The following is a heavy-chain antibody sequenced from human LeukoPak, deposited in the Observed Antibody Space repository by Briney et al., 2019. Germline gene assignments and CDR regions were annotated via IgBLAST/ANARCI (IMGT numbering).Heavy chain of an antibody. CDR1: GFTFNTYG. V-gene: IGHV3-30*19. CDR3: ANNYGDYVPPNYYYYMDV. D-gene: IGHD4-17*01. Sequence: GGSLRLSCAASGFTFNTYGIHWVRQAPGKGLEWVAVISYDGSNKYYADSVKGRFTISRDNSKNTLYLHVNSLRAEDTAVYYCANNYGDYVPPNYYYYMDVWGKGTTVTVSS. J-gene: IGHJ6*03. CDR2: ISYDGSNK.